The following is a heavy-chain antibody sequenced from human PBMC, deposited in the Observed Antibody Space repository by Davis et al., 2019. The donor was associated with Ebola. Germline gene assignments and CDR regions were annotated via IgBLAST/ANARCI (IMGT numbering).Heavy chain of an antibody. CDR1: GGSVSSGSYY. CDR2: ISSSSSTK. CDR3: ARDREYSNSSMVFYYYYGMDV. J-gene: IGHJ6*02. Sequence: ETLSLTCTVSGGSVSSGSYYWSWVRQAPGKGLEWVSYISSSSSTKYYADSVKGRFTISRDNSKNTLYLQMNSLRAEDTAVYYCARDREYSNSSMVFYYYYGMDVWGQGTTVTVSS. D-gene: IGHD6-6*01. V-gene: IGHV3-48*01.